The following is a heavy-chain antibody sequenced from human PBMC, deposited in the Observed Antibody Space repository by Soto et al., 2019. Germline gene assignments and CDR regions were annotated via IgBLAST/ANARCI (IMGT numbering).Heavy chain of an antibody. J-gene: IGHJ4*02. D-gene: IGHD6-19*01. CDR1: GFTFSSYS. CDR3: ARDYLAVAHSDY. CDR2: ISSSSSYI. Sequence: GGSLRLSCAASGFTFSSYSMNWVRQAPGKGLEWVSSISSSSSYIYYADSVKGRFTISRDNAKNSLYLQMNSLRAEDTAVYYCARDYLAVAHSDYWGQGTLVTVSS. V-gene: IGHV3-21*01.